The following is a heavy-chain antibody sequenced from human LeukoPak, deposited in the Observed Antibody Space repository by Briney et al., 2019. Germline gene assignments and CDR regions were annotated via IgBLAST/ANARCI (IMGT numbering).Heavy chain of an antibody. V-gene: IGHV3-30*18. CDR1: GFTFSSYG. CDR2: VSYDGSEK. CDR3: AKRGGSSGYPAYFDY. Sequence: GGSLRLSCVASGFTFSSYGMHWVRQAPGKGLEGVAVVSYDGSEKYYADSVKGRFTISRDNSKNTMYLQMNSLRAEDTAVYYCAKRGGSSGYPAYFDYWGQGILVTVSS. J-gene: IGHJ4*02. D-gene: IGHD3-22*01.